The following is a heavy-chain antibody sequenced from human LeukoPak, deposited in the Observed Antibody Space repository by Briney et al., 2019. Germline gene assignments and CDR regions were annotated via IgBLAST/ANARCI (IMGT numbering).Heavy chain of an antibody. CDR1: GGSISTYY. D-gene: IGHD5-24*01. CDR2: ISYSGST. J-gene: IGHJ4*02. CDR3: ARGRDGYSSYFDY. V-gene: IGHV4-59*01. Sequence: SETLSLTCTVSGGSISTYYWSWIRQPPGKGLEWIGYISYSGSTNYNPSLKSRVTISLDTSKNQFSLKLNSVTAADTAVYYCARGRDGYSSYFDYWGQGTLVIVFS.